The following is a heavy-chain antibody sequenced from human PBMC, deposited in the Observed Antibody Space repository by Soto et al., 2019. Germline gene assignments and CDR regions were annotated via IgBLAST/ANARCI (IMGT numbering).Heavy chain of an antibody. V-gene: IGHV2-5*01. CDR1: GDFITNSLYY. CDR2: IYWNDDK. D-gene: IGHD1-20*01. Sequence: TLSLTCTVSGDFITNSLYYWVWIRQPPGRALEWLAVIYWNDDKRYSPSLKNRLTITKDTSKNQVVLTMTNMDPVDTATYYCVHRTYNTPNYFGYWGQGTLVTVSS. CDR3: VHRTYNTPNYFGY. J-gene: IGHJ4*02.